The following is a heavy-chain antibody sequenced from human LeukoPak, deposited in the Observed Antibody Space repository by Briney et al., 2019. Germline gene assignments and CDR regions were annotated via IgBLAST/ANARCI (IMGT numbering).Heavy chain of an antibody. D-gene: IGHD5-18*01. J-gene: IGHJ4*02. V-gene: IGHV4-59*01. CDR1: GGSISSYY. CDR3: ARGRSGYSYQYYFDY. Sequence: SETLSLTCTVSGGSISSYYWSWIRQPPGKGLEWIGYVSYSGSTNYNPSLKSRVTISVDTSKNQFSLKLSSVTAADTAVYYCARGRSGYSYQYYFDYWGQGTLVTVSS. CDR2: VSYSGST.